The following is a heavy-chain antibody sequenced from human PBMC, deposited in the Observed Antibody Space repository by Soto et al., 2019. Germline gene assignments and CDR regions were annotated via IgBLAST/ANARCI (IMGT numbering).Heavy chain of an antibody. CDR3: AREVISGNYRDAFDM. CDR1: GFSFSSYT. CDR2: ISPDGRDE. Sequence: PGGSLRLSCAASGFSFSSYTMHWVRQTPGKGLEWVAVISPDGRDEFYADSVKGRFTISRDNSKNTVYLQMSSLRVEGTSVYYCAREVISGNYRDAFDMWGQGTRVTVSS. J-gene: IGHJ3*02. V-gene: IGHV3-30*04. D-gene: IGHD1-26*01.